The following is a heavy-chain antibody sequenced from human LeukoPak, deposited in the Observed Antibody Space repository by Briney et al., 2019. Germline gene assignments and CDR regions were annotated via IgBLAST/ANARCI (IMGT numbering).Heavy chain of an antibody. V-gene: IGHV3-23*01. J-gene: IGHJ3*02. CDR1: GFTFSSYA. CDR3: ARDKDDAFDI. CDR2: ISGSGGST. Sequence: GGSLRLSCAASGFTFSSYAMSWVRRAPGKGLEWVSAISGSGGSTYYADSVKGRFTVSRDNSKNTLYLQMHSLRAEDTAVYYCARDKDDAFDIWGQGTMVTVSS.